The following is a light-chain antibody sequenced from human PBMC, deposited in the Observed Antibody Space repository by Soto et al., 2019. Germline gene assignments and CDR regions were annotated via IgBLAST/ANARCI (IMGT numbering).Light chain of an antibody. J-gene: IGLJ1*01. Sequence: QSVLTQPPSVSGAPGQRVTISCTGSSSNIGAGYDVHWYQQVPGTAPKLLIYGNSNRPSGVPDRFSGSKSGTSASLAITGLQAEDEADYYCQSYDSSLSGRVFGTGTKVTAL. CDR3: QSYDSSLSGRV. V-gene: IGLV1-40*01. CDR1: SSNIGAGYD. CDR2: GNS.